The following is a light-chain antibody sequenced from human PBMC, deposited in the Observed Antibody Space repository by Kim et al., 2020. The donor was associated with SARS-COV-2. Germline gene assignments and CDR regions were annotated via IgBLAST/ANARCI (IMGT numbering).Light chain of an antibody. Sequence: GQSITISCTGSSSDVVGYNYVAWHHQHPGKAPKLMIYDVSNRPSGVSNRFSGSKSGNTASLTISGLQAEDEADYYCSSYTSSSLWVFGGGTQLTVL. CDR3: SSYTSSSLWV. CDR1: SSDVVGYNY. J-gene: IGLJ3*02. CDR2: DVS. V-gene: IGLV2-14*03.